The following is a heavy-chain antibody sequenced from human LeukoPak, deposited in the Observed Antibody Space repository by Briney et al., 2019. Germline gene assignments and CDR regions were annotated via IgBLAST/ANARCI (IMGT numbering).Heavy chain of an antibody. CDR3: ATLGYCSSTSCYDAFDI. V-gene: IGHV1-24*01. Sequence: ASVKVSCKVSGYTLTELSMHWVRQAPGKGLEWMGGFDPEDGETIYAQQFLGRVTMTEDTSTDTAYMELSSLRSEDTAVYYCATLGYCSSTSCYDAFDIWGQGTMVTVSS. J-gene: IGHJ3*02. D-gene: IGHD2-2*01. CDR2: FDPEDGET. CDR1: GYTLTELS.